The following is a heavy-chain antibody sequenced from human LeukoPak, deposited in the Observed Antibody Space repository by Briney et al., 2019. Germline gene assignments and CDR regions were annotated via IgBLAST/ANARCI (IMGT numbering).Heavy chain of an antibody. J-gene: IGHJ4*02. Sequence: SETLSLTCTVSGGSISSSSYYWGWIRQPPGKGLEWIGSIYYSGSTYYNPSLKSRVTISVDTSKNQFSLKLSSVTAADTAVYYCASEGGEWLLLGWSYWGQGTLVTVSS. CDR2: IYYSGST. D-gene: IGHD3-22*01. CDR3: ASEGGEWLLLGWSY. V-gene: IGHV4-39*01. CDR1: GGSISSSSYY.